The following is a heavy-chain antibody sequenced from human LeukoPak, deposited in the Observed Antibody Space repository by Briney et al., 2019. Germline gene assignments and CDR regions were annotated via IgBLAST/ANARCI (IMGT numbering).Heavy chain of an antibody. Sequence: SQTLSLTCAISGDSFSSNSAAWNWIRQSPSRGLEWLGRTYYRSKWYNDYAVSVKSRITINPDTSKDQYSLQLNSVTPEDTAVYYCARDHGSGWYSYLDDWGQGTLVTVSS. D-gene: IGHD6-19*01. V-gene: IGHV6-1*01. CDR3: ARDHGSGWYSYLDD. CDR2: TYYRSKWYN. CDR1: GDSFSSNSAA. J-gene: IGHJ4*02.